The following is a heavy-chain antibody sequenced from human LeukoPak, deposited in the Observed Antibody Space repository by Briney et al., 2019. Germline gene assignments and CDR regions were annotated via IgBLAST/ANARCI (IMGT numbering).Heavy chain of an antibody. CDR2: MNPNSGNT. CDR1: GYTFTSYD. J-gene: IGHJ5*02. CDR3: ARGRGYGYYPNWFDP. D-gene: IGHD4-17*01. V-gene: IGHV1-8*01. Sequence: ASVKVSCKASGYTFTSYDINWVRQATGQGLEWMGWMNPNSGNTGYAQKIQGRVTMTRNTSISTAYMELSSLRSEDTAVYYCARGRGYGYYPNWFDPWGQGTLVTVSS.